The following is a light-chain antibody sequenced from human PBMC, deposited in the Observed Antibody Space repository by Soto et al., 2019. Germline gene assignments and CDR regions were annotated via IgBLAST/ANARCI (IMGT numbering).Light chain of an antibody. Sequence: DIVVTQSPLSLPVTPGEPASISCRSSQSLLHINGYNYLDWYLQKPGQSPQLLIYLASRRASGVPDRFSGSGSGTDFTLKISRVEAEDFGVYYCIQTLQTPFTFGGGTKVDI. J-gene: IGKJ4*01. CDR2: LAS. CDR1: QSLLHINGYNY. V-gene: IGKV2-28*01. CDR3: IQTLQTPFT.